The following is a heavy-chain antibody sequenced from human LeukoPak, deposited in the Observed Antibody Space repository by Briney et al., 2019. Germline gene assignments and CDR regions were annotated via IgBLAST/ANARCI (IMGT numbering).Heavy chain of an antibody. CDR3: AKDGGSDPDAFDI. D-gene: IGHD2-15*01. V-gene: IGHV3-30*02. Sequence: QTGGSLRLSCAASGFTFNTYGMHWVRQAPGKGLEWVAFIRYDGSNKYYADSVKGRFTISRDNTKNTLYLQMNSLRAEDTAVYYCAKDGGSDPDAFDIWGQGTMVTVSS. J-gene: IGHJ3*02. CDR2: IRYDGSNK. CDR1: GFTFNTYG.